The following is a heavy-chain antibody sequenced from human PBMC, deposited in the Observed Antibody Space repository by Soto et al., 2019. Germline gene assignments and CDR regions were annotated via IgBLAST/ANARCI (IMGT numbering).Heavy chain of an antibody. Sequence: ASVKVSCKASGYTFTSYAINWVRQATGQGLEWMGWMNPNSGNTGYAQKFQGRVTMTRNTSISTAYMELSSLRSEDTAVYYCARGGGERAAAGRYYFDYWGQGPRVSVSS. V-gene: IGHV1-8*01. D-gene: IGHD6-13*01. CDR2: MNPNSGNT. CDR3: ARGGGERAAAGRYYFDY. CDR1: GYTFTSYA. J-gene: IGHJ4*02.